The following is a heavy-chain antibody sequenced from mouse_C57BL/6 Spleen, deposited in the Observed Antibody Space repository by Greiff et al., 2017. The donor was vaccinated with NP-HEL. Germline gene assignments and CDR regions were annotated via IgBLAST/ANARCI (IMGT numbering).Heavy chain of an antibody. D-gene: IGHD2-3*01. CDR1: GFSLTSYG. CDR3: VKNKGKFRDYDGSCFDY. Sequence: VQLQQSGPGLVQPSHCLSITCTVSGFSLTSYGVHWVRQPPGKGLEWLGVIWSGGSTDYNAAFISRLSISKDNSTSQAFYKKNSLQADDTAIYYCVKNKGKFRDYDGSCFDYWGQGTTLTVSS. CDR2: IWSGGST. V-gene: IGHV2-4*01. J-gene: IGHJ2*01.